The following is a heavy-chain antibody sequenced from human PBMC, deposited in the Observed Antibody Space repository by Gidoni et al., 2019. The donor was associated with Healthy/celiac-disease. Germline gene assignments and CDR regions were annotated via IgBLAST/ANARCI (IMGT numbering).Heavy chain of an antibody. J-gene: IGHJ1*01. CDR1: GGSISSGSYY. CDR3: ARQTEYCSSTSCLPPRH. CDR2: IYYSGST. D-gene: IGHD2-2*01. V-gene: IGHV4-39*01. Sequence: QLQLQESGPGLVKPSETLSLTCTVSGGSISSGSYYWGWIRQPPGKGLEWIGSIYYSGSTYYNPSLKSRVTISVDTSKNQFSLKLSSVTAADTAVYYCARQTEYCSSTSCLPPRHWGQGTLVTVSS.